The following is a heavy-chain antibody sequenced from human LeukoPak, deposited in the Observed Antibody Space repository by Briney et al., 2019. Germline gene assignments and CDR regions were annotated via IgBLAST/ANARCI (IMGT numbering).Heavy chain of an antibody. CDR2: IYYSGST. D-gene: IGHD3-10*01. CDR3: ARRLRDAFDI. J-gene: IGHJ3*02. V-gene: IGHV4-39*01. Sequence: PSETLSLTCTVSGGSISSSSYDWGWIRQPPGKGLEWIGSIYYSGSTYYNPSLKSRVTIPVDTSKNQFSLKMSSVTAADTAVYYCARRLRDAFDIWGQGTMVTVSS. CDR1: GGSISSSSYD.